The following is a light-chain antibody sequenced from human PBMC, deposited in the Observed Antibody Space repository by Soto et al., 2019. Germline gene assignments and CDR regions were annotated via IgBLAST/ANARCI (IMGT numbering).Light chain of an antibody. CDR1: SSDVGGYNY. Sequence: QSVLTQPPSASGSPGQSVTISCTGTSSDVGGYNYVSWYQQHPGKAPKLMIYEVSKRPSGVPDRFSGSKSGNTASLTVSGLQVEDEADYYCSSYSTTSSPHVLFGGGTKLTVL. V-gene: IGLV2-8*01. CDR3: SSYSTTSSPHVL. J-gene: IGLJ2*01. CDR2: EVS.